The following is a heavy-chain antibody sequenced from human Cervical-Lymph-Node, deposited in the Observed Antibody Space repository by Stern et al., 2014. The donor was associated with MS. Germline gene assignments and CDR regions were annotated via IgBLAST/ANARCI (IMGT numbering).Heavy chain of an antibody. V-gene: IGHV3-66*01. CDR3: TREMAARRLDP. J-gene: IGHJ5*02. Sequence: EVQLVESGGTLVQPGGSLRLSCAASGSTVNSNYMTWVRQAPGKGLEWVSIFYSGISTYYAESVKGRFSFYIDNSKNTLFLHMNNLRVEDTAMYYCTREMAARRLDPWGQGTLVIVSA. D-gene: IGHD5-24*01. CDR2: FYSGIST. CDR1: GSTVNSNY.